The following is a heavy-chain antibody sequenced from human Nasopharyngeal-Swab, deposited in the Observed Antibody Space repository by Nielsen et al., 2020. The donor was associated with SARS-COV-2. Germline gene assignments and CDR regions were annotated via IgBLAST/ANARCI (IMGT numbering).Heavy chain of an antibody. J-gene: IGHJ6*03. CDR2: IDWDDET. D-gene: IGHD5-18*01. Sequence: WIRQPPGKALEWLARIDWDDETYYSTSLKTRLTISKGTSKNQVVLRMTNMDPADTATYYCARVRRDEDTAMARYYYYYHMDVWGLGTTVTVPS. V-gene: IGHV2-70*11. CDR3: ARVRRDEDTAMARYYYYYHMDV.